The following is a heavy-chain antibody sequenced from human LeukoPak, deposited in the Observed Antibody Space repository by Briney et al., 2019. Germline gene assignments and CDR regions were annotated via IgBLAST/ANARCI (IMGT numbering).Heavy chain of an antibody. V-gene: IGHV1-8*02. CDR3: ARVGLAAAGRDEN. CDR2: MNPNSGNT. CDR1: GGTFSSYA. D-gene: IGHD6-13*01. Sequence: ASVKVSCKASGGTFSSYAISWVRQAPGQGLEWMGWMNPNSGNTGYAQKFQGRVTMTRNTSISTAYMELSSLRSEDTAVYYCARVGLAAAGRDENWGQGTLVTVSS. J-gene: IGHJ4*02.